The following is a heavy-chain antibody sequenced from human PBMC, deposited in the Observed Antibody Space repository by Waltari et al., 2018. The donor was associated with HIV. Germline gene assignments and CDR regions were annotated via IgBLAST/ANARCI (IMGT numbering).Heavy chain of an antibody. CDR2: ISWNSGRI. CDR3: AKRGGTVTPIDY. Sequence: EVQLVESGGGLVQPGRSLRFSCAASGFNFDDYAMHWVRQAPGKGLEWVSGISWNSGRIGYADSVKGRFTISRDNAKNSLYLQMNSLRAEDTALYYCAKRGGTVTPIDYWGQGTLVTVSS. J-gene: IGHJ4*02. CDR1: GFNFDDYA. D-gene: IGHD4-17*01. V-gene: IGHV3-9*01.